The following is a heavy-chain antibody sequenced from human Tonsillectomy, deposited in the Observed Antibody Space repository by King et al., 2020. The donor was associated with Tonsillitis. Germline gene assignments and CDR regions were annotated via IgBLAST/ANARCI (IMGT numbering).Heavy chain of an antibody. J-gene: IGHJ4*02. V-gene: IGHV4-34*01. CDR3: ARVPLYSSSTLGNDY. CDR2: INHSGST. Sequence: VKLQQWGAGLLKPSEPLSLTCAVYGGSFSGYYWSWIRQPPGKGLEWIGEINHSGSTNYNPSLKSRVTISVDTSKNQFSLKLSSVTAADTAVYYCARVPLYSSSTLGNDYWGQGTLVTVSS. CDR1: GGSFSGYY. D-gene: IGHD6-6*01.